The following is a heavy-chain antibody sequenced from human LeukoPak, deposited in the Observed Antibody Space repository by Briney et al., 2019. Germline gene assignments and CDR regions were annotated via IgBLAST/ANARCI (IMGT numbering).Heavy chain of an antibody. V-gene: IGHV3-23*01. D-gene: IGHD5-18*01. J-gene: IGHJ4*02. CDR2: ISGSGGST. CDR3: AKGDTGMIRRYYFDY. Sequence: GGSLRLSCAASGFTFSSYVMTWVRQAPGKGLEWVSTISGSGGSTYYADSVKGRFTISRDNSKNTLFLQMNSLRAEDTAVYYCAKGDTGMIRRYYFDYWGQGTLVTVSS. CDR1: GFTFSSYV.